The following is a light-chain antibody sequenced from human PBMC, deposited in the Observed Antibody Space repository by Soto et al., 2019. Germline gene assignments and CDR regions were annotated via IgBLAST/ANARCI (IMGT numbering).Light chain of an antibody. V-gene: IGLV2-8*01. CDR2: EVS. CDR1: SSDVGAYNY. CDR3: SSYAGSNNWV. J-gene: IGLJ2*01. Sequence: QPVLTQPPSASGSPGQSVTISCTGTSSDVGAYNYVSWYQQHPGKAPKLMIYEVSKRPSGVPDRFSGYKSGNTASLTVSGLQAEDEVDYYCSSYAGSNNWVFGGGTKLTVL.